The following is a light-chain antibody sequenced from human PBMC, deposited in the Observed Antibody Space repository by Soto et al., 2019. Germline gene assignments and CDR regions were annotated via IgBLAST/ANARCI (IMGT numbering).Light chain of an antibody. V-gene: IGKV3-11*01. Sequence: EVVLTQSPVTLSLSPVERSTLSCMASQSFRGLLAWYQQKPGQAPRLLIYDAYNRATGIPPRFSGSGSGTDFTLTISSLEPEESAVYYCQQRHMWPITFGQGTRLEIK. J-gene: IGKJ5*01. CDR3: QQRHMWPIT. CDR2: DAY. CDR1: QSFRGL.